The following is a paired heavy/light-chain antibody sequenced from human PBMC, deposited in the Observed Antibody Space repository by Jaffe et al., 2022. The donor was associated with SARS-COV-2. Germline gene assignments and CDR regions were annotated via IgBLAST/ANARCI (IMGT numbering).Light chain of an antibody. V-gene: IGKV4-1*01. Sequence: DIVMTQSPDSLAVSLGERATINCKSSQSVFYSSNNKNYLTWYQQKPGQPPKLLIYWASTRESGVPDRFSGSGSGTDFTLTISSLQAEDVAVYYCLQCYSFPWTFGHGTKVEIK. CDR2: WAS. J-gene: IGKJ1*01. CDR1: QSVFYSSNNKNY. CDR3: LQCYSFPWT.
Heavy chain of an antibody. CDR1: GGSLSSGSYS. Sequence: QVQLQESGPGLLEPSQTLSLTCTVSGGSLSSGSYSWSWIRQPAGKGLEWIGRISINGGTSYNPSLKSRVTISLDTPKNQLSLILSSVTAADTAMYFCAGGVGVGFFTYWGQGALVTVSS. V-gene: IGHV4-61*02. CDR3: AGGVGVGFFTY. J-gene: IGHJ4*02. CDR2: ISINGGT. D-gene: IGHD3-3*01.